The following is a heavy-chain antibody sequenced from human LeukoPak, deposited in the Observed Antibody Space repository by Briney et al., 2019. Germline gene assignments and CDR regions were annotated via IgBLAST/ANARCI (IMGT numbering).Heavy chain of an antibody. D-gene: IGHD3-10*01. J-gene: IGHJ4*02. CDR2: VSGSGDST. V-gene: IGHV3-23*01. CDR1: GFTFNNYA. Sequence: GGSLRLSCAASGFTFNNYAMNWVRQTPGKGLEWVSTVSGSGDSTYYADSVKGRFTISRDKSKNTLYMQMNSLRVEDAAVYYCAKDTHYGSGSYFDYWGQGNLVTVSS. CDR3: AKDTHYGSGSYFDY.